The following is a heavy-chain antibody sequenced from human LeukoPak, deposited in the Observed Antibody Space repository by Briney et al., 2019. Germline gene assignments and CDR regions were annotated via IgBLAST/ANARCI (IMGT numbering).Heavy chain of an antibody. J-gene: IGHJ4*02. D-gene: IGHD3-10*01. Sequence: GGSLRLSCAASGFTFSSYGMSWVRQAPGKGLEWVSAISGSGGSTYYADSVKGRFTISRDNSKNTLHLQMISLRAEDTAVYYCAKGRSMVRGVITPLDSWGQGTLVTVSS. V-gene: IGHV3-23*01. CDR1: GFTFSSYG. CDR3: AKGRSMVRGVITPLDS. CDR2: ISGSGGST.